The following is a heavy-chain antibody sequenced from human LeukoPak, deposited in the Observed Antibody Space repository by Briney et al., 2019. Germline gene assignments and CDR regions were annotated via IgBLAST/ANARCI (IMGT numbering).Heavy chain of an antibody. J-gene: IGHJ4*02. CDR2: ISGSGGST. Sequence: GGSLRLSCAASGFTFSSYAMSWVRQAPGKGLEWVSAISGSGGSTYYADSVKGRFTISRDNSKNTLYLQMNSLRAEDTALYYCAKDLYNYDFWSGYYPALDYCGQGTLVTVFS. CDR1: GFTFSSYA. D-gene: IGHD3-3*01. CDR3: AKDLYNYDFWSGYYPALDY. V-gene: IGHV3-23*01.